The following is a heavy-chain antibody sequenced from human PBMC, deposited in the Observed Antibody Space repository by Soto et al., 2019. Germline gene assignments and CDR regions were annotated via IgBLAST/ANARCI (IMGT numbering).Heavy chain of an antibody. CDR2: MNPNSGNT. D-gene: IGHD3-16*01. J-gene: IGHJ6*03. CDR1: GYTFTSYD. CDR3: ARRLSTDYYYYMDV. V-gene: IGHV1-8*01. Sequence: ASVKVSCKASGYTFTSYDINWVRQATGQGLEWMGWMNPNSGNTGYAQKFQGRVTMTRNTSISTAYMELSSLRSEDTAVYYCARRLSTDYYYYMDVWGKGTTVTVSS.